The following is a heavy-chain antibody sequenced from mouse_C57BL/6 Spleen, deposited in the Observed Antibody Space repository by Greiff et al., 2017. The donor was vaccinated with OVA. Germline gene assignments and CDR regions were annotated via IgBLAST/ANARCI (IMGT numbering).Heavy chain of an antibody. V-gene: IGHV10-1*01. Sequence: VQLKESGGGLVQPKGSLKLSCAASGFSFNTYAMNWVRQAPGKGLEWVARIRSKSNNYATYYADSVKDRFTISRDDSESMLYLQMNNLKTEDTAMYYCVRQGLYSYAMDYWGQGTSVTVSS. CDR1: GFSFNTYA. CDR3: VRQGLYSYAMDY. D-gene: IGHD1-1*01. CDR2: IRSKSNNYAT. J-gene: IGHJ4*01.